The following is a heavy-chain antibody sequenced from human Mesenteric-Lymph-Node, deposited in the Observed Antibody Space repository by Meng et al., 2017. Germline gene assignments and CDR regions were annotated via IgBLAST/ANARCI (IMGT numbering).Heavy chain of an antibody. CDR3: ARGQRSYSGSYPEWFDP. CDR1: GGSISSGDYY. CDR2: IYYSGST. D-gene: IGHD1-26*01. J-gene: IGHJ5*02. Sequence: QGRLQGSGPGLVKPSQTLSLTCTVSGGSISSGDYYWSWIRQPPGKGLEWIGCIYYSGSTYYNPSLKGRVTISVDTSKNQFSLNLSSVTAADTAVYYCARGQRSYSGSYPEWFDPWGQGTLVTVSS. V-gene: IGHV4-30-4*01.